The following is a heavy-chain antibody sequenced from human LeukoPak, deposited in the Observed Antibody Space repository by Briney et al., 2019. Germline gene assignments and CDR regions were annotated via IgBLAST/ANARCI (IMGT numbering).Heavy chain of an antibody. CDR2: IYHSGST. CDR1: GYSISSGYY. Sequence: PSETLSLTCTVSGYSISSGYYWGWIRQPPGKGLGWIGSIYHSGSTYYNPSLKSRVTISVDTSKNQFSLKLSSVTAADTAVYYCARVGTVAGTLGYWGQGTLVTVSS. J-gene: IGHJ4*02. V-gene: IGHV4-38-2*02. D-gene: IGHD6-19*01. CDR3: ARVGTVAGTLGY.